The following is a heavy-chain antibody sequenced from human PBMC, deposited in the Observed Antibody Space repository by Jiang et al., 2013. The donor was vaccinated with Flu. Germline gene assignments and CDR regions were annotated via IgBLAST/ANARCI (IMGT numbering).Heavy chain of an antibody. V-gene: IGHV3-23*01. J-gene: IGHJ5*02. CDR2: ISGSSGST. CDR1: GFTFSSYA. Sequence: VQLLESGGGLVQPGGSLRLSCAASGFTFSSYAMSWVRQAPGKGLEWVSAISGSSGSTYYADSVKGRFTISRDNSKNTLYLQMNSLRAEDTAVYYCAKFRDSSGYYGWFDPWGQGTLVTVSS. CDR3: AKFRDSSGYYGWFDP. D-gene: IGHD3-22*01.